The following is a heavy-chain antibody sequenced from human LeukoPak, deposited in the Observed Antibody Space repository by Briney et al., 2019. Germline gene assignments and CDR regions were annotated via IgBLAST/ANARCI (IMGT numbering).Heavy chain of an antibody. Sequence: KPSETLSFTCTGSGVSISSSSYYWGWIRQPPGKGLEWIGSIYYSGSTYYNPSLKSRVTISVDTSKNQFSLKLSSVTAADTAVYYCARLSIAARYYFDYWGQGTLVTVSS. CDR2: IYYSGST. D-gene: IGHD6-6*01. V-gene: IGHV4-39*01. J-gene: IGHJ4*02. CDR1: GVSISSSSYY. CDR3: ARLSIAARYYFDY.